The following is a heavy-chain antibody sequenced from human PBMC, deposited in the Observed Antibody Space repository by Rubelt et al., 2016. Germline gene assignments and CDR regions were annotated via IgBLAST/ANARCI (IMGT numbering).Heavy chain of an antibody. J-gene: IGHJ4*02. Sequence: QVQLQQWGAGLLKPSETLSLTCAVYGGSFSGYYWSWIRQPPGKGLEWIGEINHSGSTNYNPSLKGRVTISVVTSKNQFSLKLSSVTAADTAVYYCARNQLPYYFDYWGQGTLVTVSS. CDR1: GGSFSGYY. D-gene: IGHD2-2*01. V-gene: IGHV4-34*01. CDR3: ARNQLPYYFDY. CDR2: INHSGST.